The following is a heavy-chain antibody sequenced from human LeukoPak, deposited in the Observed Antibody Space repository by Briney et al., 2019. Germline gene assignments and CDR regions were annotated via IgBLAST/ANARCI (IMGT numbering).Heavy chain of an antibody. Sequence: ASVKVSCKASGYTFTGYYMHWVRQAPGQGLEWMGWINPNSGGTNYAQKFQGRVTMTRDTSISTAYTELSRLRSDDTAVYYCAREGDPYIVVVPAATGYWGQGTLVTVSS. V-gene: IGHV1-2*02. CDR1: GYTFTGYY. J-gene: IGHJ4*02. CDR2: INPNSGGT. CDR3: AREGDPYIVVVPAATGY. D-gene: IGHD2-2*01.